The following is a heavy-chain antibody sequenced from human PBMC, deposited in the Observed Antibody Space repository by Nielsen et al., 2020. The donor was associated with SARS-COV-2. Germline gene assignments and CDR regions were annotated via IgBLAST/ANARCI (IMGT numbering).Heavy chain of an antibody. CDR3: ARDSRLGYCSSTSCYPGGDAFDI. J-gene: IGHJ3*02. CDR2: ISSSSSYI. V-gene: IGHV3-21*01. D-gene: IGHD2-2*01. CDR1: GFTFSSYS. Sequence: GGSLRLSCAASGFTFSSYSMNWVRQAPGKGLEWVSSISSSSSYICYADSVKGRFTISRDNAKNSLYLQMNSLRAEDTAVYYCARDSRLGYCSSTSCYPGGDAFDIWGQGTMVTVSS.